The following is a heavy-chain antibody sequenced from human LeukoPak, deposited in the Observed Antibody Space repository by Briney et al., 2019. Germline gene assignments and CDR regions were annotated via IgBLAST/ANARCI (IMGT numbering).Heavy chain of an antibody. CDR2: LQKDGSDI. V-gene: IGHV3-30*02. Sequence: GGSLRLSCAASGFTFSYYGMHWVRQAPDKGLEWVAFLQKDGSDIHYADSVRGRFTISRDNSKNTLYLQMDSLRPEDTAVYYCAKERKLLPFDCWGQGTLVTVSS. CDR1: GFTFSYYG. J-gene: IGHJ4*02. CDR3: AKERKLLPFDC. D-gene: IGHD4-23*01.